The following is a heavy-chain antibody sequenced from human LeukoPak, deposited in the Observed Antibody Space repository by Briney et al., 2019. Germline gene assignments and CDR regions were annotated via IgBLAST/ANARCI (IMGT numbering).Heavy chain of an antibody. V-gene: IGHV4-4*07. CDR1: GGSISSYY. J-gene: IGHJ3*02. CDR3: AGVVLAANSRAGAFDI. Sequence: PSETLSLTCTVSGGSISSYYWSWIRQPAGKGLEWTGRIYTSGSTNYNPSLKSRVTMSVDTSKNQFSLKLSSVTAADTAVYYCAGVVLAANSRAGAFDIWGQGTMVTVSS. D-gene: IGHD2-2*01. CDR2: IYTSGST.